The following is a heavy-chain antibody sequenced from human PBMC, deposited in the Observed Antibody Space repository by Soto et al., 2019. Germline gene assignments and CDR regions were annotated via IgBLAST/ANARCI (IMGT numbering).Heavy chain of an antibody. J-gene: IGHJ6*02. Sequence: ASVKVSCKASGYTFTSYGISWVRQAPGQGLEWMGWISAYNCNTNYAQKLQGRVTMTTDTSTSTAYMELRSLRSDDTAVYYCARDYEMGLLGLVPLNYYYYGMDVWGQGTTVTVSS. CDR1: GYTFTSYG. D-gene: IGHD1-26*01. CDR2: ISAYNCNT. CDR3: ARDYEMGLLGLVPLNYYYYGMDV. V-gene: IGHV1-18*04.